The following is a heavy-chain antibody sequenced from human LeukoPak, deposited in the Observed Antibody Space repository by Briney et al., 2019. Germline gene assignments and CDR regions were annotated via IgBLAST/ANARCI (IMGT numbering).Heavy chain of an antibody. V-gene: IGHV3-30*18. CDR2: ISYDGSNK. Sequence: GKSLRLSCAASGFTVRSYGMHWVRQAPGKGLEWVAVISYDGSNKYYADSVKGRFTISRDNSKNTLYLQMNSLRAEDTAVYYCAKDNTMIVPNGPDYWGQGTLVTVSS. CDR3: AKDNTMIVPNGPDY. D-gene: IGHD3-22*01. CDR1: GFTVRSYG. J-gene: IGHJ4*02.